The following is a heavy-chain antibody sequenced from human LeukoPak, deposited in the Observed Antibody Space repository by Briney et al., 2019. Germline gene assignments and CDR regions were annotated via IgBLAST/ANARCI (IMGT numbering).Heavy chain of an antibody. J-gene: IGHJ3*02. CDR1: GGSXSSYY. CDR3: ARAQETNYYDSPDAFDI. V-gene: IGHV4-59*08. D-gene: IGHD3-22*01. Sequence: ETLSLTCXVSGGSXSSYYWSWIRQPPGKGLEWIGYIYYSGSTNYNPSLKSRVTVSVDTSKNQFSLKLSSVTAADTAVYYCARAQETNYYDSPDAFDIWGQGTMVTVSS. CDR2: IYYSGST.